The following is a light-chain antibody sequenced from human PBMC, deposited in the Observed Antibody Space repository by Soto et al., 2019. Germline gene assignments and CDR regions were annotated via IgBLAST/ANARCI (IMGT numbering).Light chain of an antibody. CDR2: AAS. Sequence: DIQMTQSPSSLSASVGETVTITCRASQYISNYVAWFQQKPGQAPKSLIYAASKLHSGVPSKFTGSGSWTDFTLTISSLQPDDSATYYCQQYNNFPLTFGGGTKVEI. CDR1: QYISNY. CDR3: QQYNNFPLT. V-gene: IGKV1-16*02. J-gene: IGKJ4*01.